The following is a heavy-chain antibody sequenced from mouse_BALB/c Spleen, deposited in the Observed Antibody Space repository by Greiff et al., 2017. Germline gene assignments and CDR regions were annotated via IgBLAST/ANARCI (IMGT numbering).Heavy chain of an antibody. J-gene: IGHJ4*01. CDR2: ISSGSSTI. D-gene: IGHD2-14*01. CDR3: ATYYRYDGNAMDY. CDR1: GFTFSSFG. V-gene: IGHV5-17*02. Sequence: EVKLQESGGGLVQPGGSRKLSCAASGFTFSSFGMHWVRQAPEKGLEWVAYISSGSSTIYYADTVKGRFTISRDNPKNTLFLQMTSLRSEDTAMYYCATYYRYDGNAMDYWGQGTSVTVSS.